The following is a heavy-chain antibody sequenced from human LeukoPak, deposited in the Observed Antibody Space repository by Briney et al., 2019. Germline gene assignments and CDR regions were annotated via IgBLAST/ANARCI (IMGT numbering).Heavy chain of an antibody. V-gene: IGHV1-46*01. CDR3: ARSVKSMATIHFDY. Sequence: GASVKVSCKASGYTFTSYYMHWVRQAPGQGLEWMGIINPSGGSTSYAQKFQGRVTMTRDTSISTAYMELSRLRSDDTAVYYCARSVKSMATIHFDYWGQGTLVTVSS. CDR2: INPSGGST. CDR1: GYTFTSYY. D-gene: IGHD5-24*01. J-gene: IGHJ4*02.